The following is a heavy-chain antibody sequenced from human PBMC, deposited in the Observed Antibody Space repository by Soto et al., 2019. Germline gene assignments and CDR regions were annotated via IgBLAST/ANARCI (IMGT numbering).Heavy chain of an antibody. CDR3: ARNGHYCMDV. CDR1: SGSISSGYW. J-gene: IGHJ6*03. V-gene: IGHV4-4*02. Sequence: SETLSLTCAVSSGSISSGYWWSWVRQPPGKGLEWIGEIHHSGSTSYNPSLTSRVTISVDKSKNQFSLELSSVTAAGTAVYYCARNGHYCMDVWGKGIMVTVPS. CDR2: IHHSGST.